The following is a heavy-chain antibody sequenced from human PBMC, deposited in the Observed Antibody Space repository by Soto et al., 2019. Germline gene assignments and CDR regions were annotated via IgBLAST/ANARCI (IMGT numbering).Heavy chain of an antibody. CDR3: AHSLPMIVLVTDAFAI. J-gene: IGHJ3*02. D-gene: IGHD3-22*01. CDR2: IYWDDDK. V-gene: IGHV2-5*02. CDR1: GFSLSTSGVV. Sequence: QITLKESGPTLVKPTQTLTLTCTFSGFSLSTSGVVVGWIRQPPGKALEWFALIYWDDDKRYSPSLKTSLTTPKDTSKNQVVLTMTNMDPVDTATYYCAHSLPMIVLVTDAFAIWGQGKMVTVSS.